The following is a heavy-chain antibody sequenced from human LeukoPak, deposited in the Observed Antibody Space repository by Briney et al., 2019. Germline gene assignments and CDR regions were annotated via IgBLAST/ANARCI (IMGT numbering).Heavy chain of an antibody. V-gene: IGHV3-74*01. CDR3: ARDGPARDYLDT. Sequence: GGSLRLSCAASGFTFSSYWMHWVRQDPGKGLVWVSHINGDGRNRDYAASVKGRFTISRDNAKNTLYLQMNSLRVEDSAVYYCARDGPARDYLDTWGQGTLVTVSS. J-gene: IGHJ4*02. CDR2: INGDGRNR. CDR1: GFTFSSYW.